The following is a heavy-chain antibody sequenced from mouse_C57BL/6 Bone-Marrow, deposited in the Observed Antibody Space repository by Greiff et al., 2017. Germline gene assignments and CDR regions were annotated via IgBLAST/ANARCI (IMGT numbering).Heavy chain of an antibody. CDR3: TIWAIGYDGTWFAY. V-gene: IGHV1-15*01. CDR2: IDPETGGT. D-gene: IGHD2-2*01. J-gene: IGHJ3*01. CDR1: GYTFTDYE. Sequence: VQLQQSGAELVRPGASVTLSCKASGYTFTDYEMHWVKQTPVHGLEWIGAIDPETGGTAYNQKFKGKAILTADKSSRTAYMELRSLTSEDSAVYYCTIWAIGYDGTWFAYWGQGTLVTVSA.